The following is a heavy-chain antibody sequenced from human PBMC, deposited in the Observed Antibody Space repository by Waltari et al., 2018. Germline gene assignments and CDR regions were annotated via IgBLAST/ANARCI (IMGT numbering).Heavy chain of an antibody. J-gene: IGHJ5*02. CDR1: GFTFNNYA. V-gene: IGHV3-23*03. CDR2: VIYSGGTT. Sequence: VQLLESGGGLVQPGGSLRLSCAASGFTFNNYAMSWVRQAPGKGLEWVSVIYSGGTTYYADSVKGRFTISRDNSKNTLYLQMNSLRPEDTAVYHCAKEDFGGVDHWGQGTLVTVSS. CDR3: AKEDFGGVDH. D-gene: IGHD3-16*01.